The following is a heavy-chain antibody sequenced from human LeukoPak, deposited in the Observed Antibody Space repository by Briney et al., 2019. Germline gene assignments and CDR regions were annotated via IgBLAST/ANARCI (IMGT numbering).Heavy chain of an antibody. D-gene: IGHD3-3*01. CDR1: GGSISSYY. Sequence: PSETLSLTCTVSGGSISSYYWSWIRQPPGKGLEWIGYIYYSGSTNYNPSLKSRVTISVGTSKNQFSLKLSSVTAADTAVYYCARVRSENFWSGYFDYWGQGTLVTVSS. J-gene: IGHJ4*02. V-gene: IGHV4-59*01. CDR2: IYYSGST. CDR3: ARVRSENFWSGYFDY.